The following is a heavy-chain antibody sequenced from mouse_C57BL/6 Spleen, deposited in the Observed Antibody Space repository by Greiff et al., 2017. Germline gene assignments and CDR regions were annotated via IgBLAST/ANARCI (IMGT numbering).Heavy chain of an antibody. CDR2: IDPENGDT. CDR3: TLTGTFFAY. V-gene: IGHV14-4*01. Sequence: VQLQQSGAELVRPGASVKLSCTASGFNIKDDYMHWVKQRPEQGLEWIGWIDPENGDTEYASKFQGKATITADTSSNTAYLQLSSLTSEDTAVYYCTLTGTFFAYWGQGTLVTVSA. CDR1: GFNIKDDY. J-gene: IGHJ3*01. D-gene: IGHD4-1*01.